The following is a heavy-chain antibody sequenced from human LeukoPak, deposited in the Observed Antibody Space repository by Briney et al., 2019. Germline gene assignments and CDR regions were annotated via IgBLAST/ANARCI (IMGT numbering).Heavy chain of an antibody. J-gene: IGHJ5*02. CDR1: GYTFTSYD. CDR3: ARGDYDFWSGYQNWFDP. V-gene: IGHV1-8*03. CDR2: MNPNSGNT. D-gene: IGHD3-3*01. Sequence: ASVKVSCKASGYTFTSYDINWVRQATGQGLEWMGWMNPNSGNTGYAQKLQGRVTITRNTSISTAYMELSSLRSEDTAVYYCARGDYDFWSGYQNWFDPWGQGTLVTVSS.